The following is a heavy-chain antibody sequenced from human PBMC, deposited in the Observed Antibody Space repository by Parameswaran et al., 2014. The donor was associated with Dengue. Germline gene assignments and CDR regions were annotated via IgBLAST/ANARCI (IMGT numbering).Heavy chain of an antibody. J-gene: IGHJ6*02. CDR3: ARLHSGGYDFWTNQNYYYYGMDS. D-gene: IGHD3-3*01. Sequence: WVRQAPGQGLEWMGIINPRGGKTRYAQKFQGRLTMTWDTSTSTLYMDLSSLRSEDTAVYYCARLHSGGYDFWTNQNYYYYGMDSWGQGTTVTVSS. V-gene: IGHV1-46*01. CDR2: INPRGGKT.